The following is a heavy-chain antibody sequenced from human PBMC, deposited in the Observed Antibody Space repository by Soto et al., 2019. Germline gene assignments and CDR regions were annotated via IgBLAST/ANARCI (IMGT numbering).Heavy chain of an antibody. V-gene: IGHV6-1*01. CDR3: ARELLVTMIVVVIKHDAFDI. D-gene: IGHD3-22*01. J-gene: IGHJ3*02. Sequence: SQTLSLTCAISGDSVSSNSAAWNWIRQSPSRGLEWLGRTYYRSKWYNDYEVSVKSRITINPDTSKNQFSLQLNSVTPEDTAVNYCARELLVTMIVVVIKHDAFDIWGQGTMVTVSS. CDR2: TYYRSKWYN. CDR1: GDSVSSNSAA.